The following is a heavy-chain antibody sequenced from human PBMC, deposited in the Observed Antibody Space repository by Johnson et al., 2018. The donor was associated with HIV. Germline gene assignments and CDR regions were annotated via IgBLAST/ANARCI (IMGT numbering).Heavy chain of an antibody. CDR3: TRPQYSSSWYVTAFDI. CDR2: IYSGGST. D-gene: IGHD6-13*01. CDR1: GFTVSSNY. Sequence: VQLVESGGGLVQPGGSLRLSCAASGFTVSSNYMSWVRQAPGKGLEWVSVIYSGGSTYYADSVKGRFTISRDNSKNTLYLQMNSLRAEDTAVYYCTRPQYSSSWYVTAFDIWGQGTMVTVSS. V-gene: IGHV3-53*01. J-gene: IGHJ3*02.